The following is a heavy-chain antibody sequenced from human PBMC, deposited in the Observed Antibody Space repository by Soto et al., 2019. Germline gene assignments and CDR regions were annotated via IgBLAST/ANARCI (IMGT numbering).Heavy chain of an antibody. CDR1: GYTFTSYA. CDR3: ARAAKKVFGVVIIYYYMDV. D-gene: IGHD3-3*01. V-gene: IGHV1-3*01. CDR2: INAGNGNT. Sequence: QVQLVQSGAEVKKPGASVKVSCKASGYTFTSYAMHWVRQAPGQRLEWMGWINAGNGNTKYSQKFQGRVTITRDTSASTAYMELSSLRSEDTAGYYCARAAKKVFGVVIIYYYMDVWGKGTTVTVSS. J-gene: IGHJ6*03.